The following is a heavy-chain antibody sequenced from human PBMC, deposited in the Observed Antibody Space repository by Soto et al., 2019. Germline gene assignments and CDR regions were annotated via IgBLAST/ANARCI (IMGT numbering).Heavy chain of an antibody. V-gene: IGHV1-18*01. Sequence: QGQLVQSGPEAKKPGASVKVSCKASGYTFSRYGISWVRQAPGQVLEWMGWISGYNGDTKYAQKVQGRVTMTIDTSTYTAYRGLRRLTSDDTAIYYCAKNGQPPYYYYGMDVWGQGTTVTVSS. J-gene: IGHJ6*02. D-gene: IGHD2-8*01. CDR2: ISGYNGDT. CDR3: AKNGQPPYYYYGMDV. CDR1: GYTFSRYG.